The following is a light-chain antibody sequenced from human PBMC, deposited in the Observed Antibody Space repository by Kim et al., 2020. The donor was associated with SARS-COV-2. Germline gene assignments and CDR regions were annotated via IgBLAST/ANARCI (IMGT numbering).Light chain of an antibody. CDR3: QQVNSYPIT. Sequence: IQLTQSPSSLSASVGDRVTITCRASQGISSYLVWYQQKPGKAPKLLIYAASTLQSGVPSTFSGSGSGTDFTLTISSLQPEDFATYYCQQVNSYPITFGQGTRLEIK. CDR2: AAS. V-gene: IGKV1-9*01. J-gene: IGKJ5*01. CDR1: QGISSY.